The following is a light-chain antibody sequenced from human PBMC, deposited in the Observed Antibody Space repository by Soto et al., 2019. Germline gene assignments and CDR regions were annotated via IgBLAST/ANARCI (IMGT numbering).Light chain of an antibody. CDR3: QQYGSSPPWT. V-gene: IGKV3-15*01. Sequence: EIVMPQYPATLSVSAGERSTLSCMASHSVSNNLAWYQQKPGQAPRLLIYDTSTRATGIPARFSGSGSGTDFTLTISRLEPEDFAVYYCQQYGSSPPWTFGQGTNVDIK. CDR1: HSVSNN. J-gene: IGKJ1*01. CDR2: DTS.